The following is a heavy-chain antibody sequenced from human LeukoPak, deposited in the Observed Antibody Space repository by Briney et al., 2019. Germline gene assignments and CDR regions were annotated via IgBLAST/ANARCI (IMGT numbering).Heavy chain of an antibody. D-gene: IGHD3-22*01. CDR3: ASWKRYYDSSGYYFDY. Sequence: ASVKVSCKASGGTFSSYAISWVRQAPGQGLEWMGGIIPIFGTANYAQKFQGRVTMTRDTSTSTAYMELSSLRSEDTAVYYCASWKRYYDSSGYYFDYWGQGTLVTVSS. CDR2: IIPIFGTA. CDR1: GGTFSSYA. J-gene: IGHJ4*02. V-gene: IGHV1-69*05.